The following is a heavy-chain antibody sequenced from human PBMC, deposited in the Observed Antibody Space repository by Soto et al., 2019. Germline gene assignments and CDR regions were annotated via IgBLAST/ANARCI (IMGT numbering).Heavy chain of an antibody. CDR2: ISYDGGLQ. CDR3: VSERGNGHVSAPYP. CDR1: GFTFTSYG. Sequence: QAHLVESGGGVVQPGRSLRLSCAASGFTFTSYGMHWVRQAPGTRLEWVAVISYDGGLQHYADSVKGRFTISRDNSKKLLLLQMTSRRAKHPAVYSGVSERGNGHVSAPYPWGQGTLLSFSS. J-gene: IGHJ5*02. V-gene: IGHV3-30*03. D-gene: IGHD1-1*01.